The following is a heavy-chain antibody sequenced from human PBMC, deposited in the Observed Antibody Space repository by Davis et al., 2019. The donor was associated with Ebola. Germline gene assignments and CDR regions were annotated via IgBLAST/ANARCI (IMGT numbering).Heavy chain of an antibody. CDR2: IYYSGST. J-gene: IGHJ2*01. CDR3: GRPGDLGYWYFDL. CDR1: GGSFSSYY. D-gene: IGHD7-27*01. V-gene: IGHV4-59*01. Sequence: PSETLSLTCAVYGGSFSSYYWSWIRQPPGKGLEWIGYIYYSGSTNYNPSLKSRVTISVDTSKNQFSLKLSFVTAADTAVYYCGRPGDLGYWYFDLWGRGTLVTVSS.